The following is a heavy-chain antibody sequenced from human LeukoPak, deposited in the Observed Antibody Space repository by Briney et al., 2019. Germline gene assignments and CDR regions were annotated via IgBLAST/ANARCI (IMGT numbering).Heavy chain of an antibody. V-gene: IGHV3-21*06. J-gene: IGHJ4*02. Sequence: GASLRLSCAASGFTFSTYEMNWGRQAPGKGLEWVSSIGTDGYSYSAVSVKGRFTISRDNAKSTLYLQMDSLTVEDTALYYCARGTIGGNPASAYWGQGTLVTVSS. CDR3: ARGTIGGNPASAY. D-gene: IGHD4-23*01. CDR1: GFTFSTYE. CDR2: IGTDGYS.